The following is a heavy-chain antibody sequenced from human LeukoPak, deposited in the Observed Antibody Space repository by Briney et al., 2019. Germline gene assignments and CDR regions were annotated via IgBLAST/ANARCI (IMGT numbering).Heavy chain of an antibody. J-gene: IGHJ4*02. CDR2: IYTSGST. D-gene: IGHD1-26*01. V-gene: IGHV4-4*07. CDR3: ARRSDSGSDDGEDYFDY. CDR1: GGSISSYY. Sequence: PSETLSLTCTVSGGSISSYYWSWIRQPAGKGLEWIGRIYTSGSTNYNPSLKSRVTISVDTSNNQFSLKLTSVTAADTAVYFCARRSDSGSDDGEDYFDYWGQGTLVTVSS.